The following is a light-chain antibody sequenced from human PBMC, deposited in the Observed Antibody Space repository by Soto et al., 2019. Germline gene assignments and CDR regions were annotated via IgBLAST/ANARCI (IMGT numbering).Light chain of an antibody. CDR1: SSDVGGYKY. CDR2: EVS. J-gene: IGLJ1*01. CDR3: SSYTSSSTYV. V-gene: IGLV2-14*01. Sequence: QSVLTQPRSVSGSPGQSVTISCTGTSSDVGGYKYVSWSQQRPGKAPQLMIYEVSNRPSGVSNRFSGSKSGNTASLTISGLQAEDEADYYCSSYTSSSTYVFGTGTKVTVL.